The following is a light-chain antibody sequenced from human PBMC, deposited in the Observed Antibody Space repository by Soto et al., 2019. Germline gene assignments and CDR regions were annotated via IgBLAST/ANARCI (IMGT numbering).Light chain of an antibody. CDR1: QGISNY. CDR3: QKYNSALSFT. J-gene: IGKJ3*01. Sequence: DIQMTQSPSSLSASVGDRVTITCRASQGISNYLAWYQQKPGKVPKLLIYAASTLQSGVPSRFSGSGSGTDFTLTISSLQPEDVATYYCQKYNSALSFTLGPGTKVDIK. V-gene: IGKV1-27*01. CDR2: AAS.